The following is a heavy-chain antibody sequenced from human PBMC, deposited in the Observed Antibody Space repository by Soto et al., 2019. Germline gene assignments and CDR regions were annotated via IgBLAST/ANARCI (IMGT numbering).Heavy chain of an antibody. CDR3: ARDPVAGEYCFDY. CDR1: GFTFSSYW. CDR2: IKQDGSEK. Sequence: PGGSLRLSCAASGFTFSSYWMSWVVQAPGKGLEWVANIKQDGSEKYYVDSVKGRFTISRDNAKNSLYLQMNSLRAEDTAVYYCARDPVAGEYCFDYWGQGTLVTVSS. J-gene: IGHJ4*02. D-gene: IGHD6-19*01. V-gene: IGHV3-7*05.